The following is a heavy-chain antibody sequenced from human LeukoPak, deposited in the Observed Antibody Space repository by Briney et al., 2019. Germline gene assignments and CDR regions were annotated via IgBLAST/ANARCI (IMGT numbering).Heavy chain of an antibody. CDR1: GFTFSSYW. V-gene: IGHV3-7*03. Sequence: GGSLRLSCAASGFTFSSYWMSWVRQAPGKGLEWVANIKQDGSEKYYVDSVKGRFTISRDNAKNSPYLQMNSLRAEDTAVYYCARVISRQWLVKRSLYYFDYWGQGTLVTVSS. D-gene: IGHD6-19*01. J-gene: IGHJ4*02. CDR2: IKQDGSEK. CDR3: ARVISRQWLVKRSLYYFDY.